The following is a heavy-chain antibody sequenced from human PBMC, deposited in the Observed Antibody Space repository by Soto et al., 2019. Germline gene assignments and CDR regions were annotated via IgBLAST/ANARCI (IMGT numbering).Heavy chain of an antibody. CDR2: IKSKTDGGTT. V-gene: IGHV3-15*07. CDR3: TTEYYYDSRNPDSDGY. D-gene: IGHD3-22*01. Sequence: GGSLRLSCAASGFTFSNAWMNWVRQAPGKGLEWVGRIKSKTDGGTTDYAAPVKGRFTISRDDSKNTLYLQMNSLKTEDTAVYYCTTEYYYDSRNPDSDGYWGQGTLVTVSS. J-gene: IGHJ4*02. CDR1: GFTFSNAW.